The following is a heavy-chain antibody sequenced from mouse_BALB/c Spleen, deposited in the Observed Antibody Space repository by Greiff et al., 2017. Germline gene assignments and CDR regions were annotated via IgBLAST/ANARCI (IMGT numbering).Heavy chain of an antibody. J-gene: IGHJ2*01. CDR3: AREYGNLYYFDY. V-gene: IGHV1-82*01. CDR1: GYAFSSSW. Sequence: VQLQQSGPELVKPGASVKISCKASGYAFSSSWMNWVKQRPGQGLEWIGRIYPGDGDTNYNGKFKGKATLTADKSSSTAYMQLSSLTSVDSAVYFCAREYGNLYYFDYWGQGTTLTVSS. D-gene: IGHD2-10*02. CDR2: IYPGDGDT.